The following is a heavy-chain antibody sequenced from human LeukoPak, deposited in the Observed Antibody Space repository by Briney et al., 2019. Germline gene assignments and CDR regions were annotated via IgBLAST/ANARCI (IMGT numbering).Heavy chain of an antibody. CDR2: IYPGDSDT. CDR1: GYSFTSYW. V-gene: IGHV5-51*01. D-gene: IGHD3-9*01. J-gene: IGHJ4*02. CDR3: ARGLYDILTGYTDHFDY. Sequence: GESLQISCKGSGYSFTSYWIGWVRQMPGKGLEWMGIIYPGDSDTRYSPSFQGQVTISADKSISTAYLQWSSLKASDTAMYYCARGLYDILTGYTDHFDYWGQGTLVTVSS.